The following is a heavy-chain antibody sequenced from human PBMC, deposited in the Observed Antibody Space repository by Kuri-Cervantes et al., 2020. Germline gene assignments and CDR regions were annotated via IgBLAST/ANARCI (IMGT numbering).Heavy chain of an antibody. CDR3: ARDLGSGNYPSWFDP. V-gene: IGHV4-59*12. J-gene: IGHJ5*02. CDR1: GGSISSYS. CDR2: IYYTGST. D-gene: IGHD3-10*01. Sequence: SETLSLTCTVSGGSISSYSWSWIRQPPGKGLESIGYIYYTGSTSYKPSLKSRVTISVDTSKNQFSLKLSSVTAADAAVYYCARDLGSGNYPSWFDPWGQGTLVTVSS.